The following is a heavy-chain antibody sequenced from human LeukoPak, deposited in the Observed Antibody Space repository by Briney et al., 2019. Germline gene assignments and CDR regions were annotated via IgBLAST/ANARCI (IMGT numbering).Heavy chain of an antibody. J-gene: IGHJ3*02. CDR3: ARVSGELRGWGVFDI. CDR1: GFTFSSYS. D-gene: IGHD1-7*01. V-gene: IGHV3-21*01. Sequence: GGSLRLSCAASGFTFSSYSMNWVRQAPGKGLEWVSSISSSSSYIYYADSVKGRFTISRDNAKNSLYLQMNSLRAEDTAVYYCARVSGELRGWGVFDIWGKGKMVTVFS. CDR2: ISSSSSYI.